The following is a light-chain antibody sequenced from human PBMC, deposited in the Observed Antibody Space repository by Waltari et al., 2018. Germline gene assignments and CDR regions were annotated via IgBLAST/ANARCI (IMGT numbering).Light chain of an antibody. Sequence: SYELTQPPSVSVSPGQTASITCSGDKLGDKYAYWYQQKPGQSPVLVIYQHNKRPSGIPERFSGSNSGNTATLTISWPQAMDEADYYCQAWDRTTVVFGGGTKLTVL. J-gene: IGLJ2*01. V-gene: IGLV3-1*01. CDR1: KLGDKY. CDR2: QHN. CDR3: QAWDRTTVV.